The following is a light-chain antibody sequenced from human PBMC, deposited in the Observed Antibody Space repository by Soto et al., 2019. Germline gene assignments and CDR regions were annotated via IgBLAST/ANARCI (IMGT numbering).Light chain of an antibody. CDR3: QRYDSLRT. CDR1: QSVSSR. Sequence: EIVMTQSPGTLSLSPGERATLSCRASQSVSSRLAWYQQKPGQAPRLLLYGASIRATGIPARFSGSGYGTDFTLTITRLEPEDFAMYYCQRYDSLRTFGQGTKVDI. J-gene: IGKJ1*01. V-gene: IGKV3-20*01. CDR2: GAS.